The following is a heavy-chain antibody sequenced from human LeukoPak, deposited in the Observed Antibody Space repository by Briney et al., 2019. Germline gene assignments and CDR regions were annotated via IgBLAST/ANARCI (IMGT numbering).Heavy chain of an antibody. CDR1: GGSFSGYY. CDR2: INHSGST. D-gene: IGHD1-26*01. V-gene: IGHV4-34*01. Sequence: SETLSLTCAVYGGSFSGYYWSWIRQPPGKGLEWIGEINHSGSTIYNPSLKSRVTISVDTSKNQSSLKLSSVTAADTAVYYCARGGLDIVGARSHWFDPSGQGTLLTVSS. CDR3: ARGGLDIVGARSHWFDP. J-gene: IGHJ5*02.